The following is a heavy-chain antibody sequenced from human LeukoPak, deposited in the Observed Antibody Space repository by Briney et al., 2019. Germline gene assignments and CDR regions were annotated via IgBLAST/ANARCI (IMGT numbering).Heavy chain of an antibody. D-gene: IGHD2-15*01. V-gene: IGHV3-30*02. CDR2: IRYDGTNR. Sequence: PGGSLRLSCAASGFTFSSYSMNWVRQAPGKGLEWVAFIRYDGTNRYYADLGKGRFTISRDNSKNTLYLQMNSLRAEDTALYYCVKVIYCNGDSCYGEYFQHWGQGTLVTVSS. J-gene: IGHJ1*01. CDR1: GFTFSSYS. CDR3: VKVIYCNGDSCYGEYFQH.